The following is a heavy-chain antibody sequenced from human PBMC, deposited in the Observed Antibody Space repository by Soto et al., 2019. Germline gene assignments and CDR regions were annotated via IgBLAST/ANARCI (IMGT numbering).Heavy chain of an antibody. V-gene: IGHV3-23*01. J-gene: IGHJ4*02. CDR3: VKGGWLDDY. Sequence: EVQLLESGGGLAQPGGSLRLSCAASGFSFSSYEMSWVRQAPGKGLEWVSFIGSSGGSTYYADSVTGRFTVSRDNSNNILYLQRNRLRADDTAIYYCVKGGWLDDYGGQGTLVTVSS. CDR1: GFSFSSYE. CDR2: IGSSGGST. D-gene: IGHD5-12*01.